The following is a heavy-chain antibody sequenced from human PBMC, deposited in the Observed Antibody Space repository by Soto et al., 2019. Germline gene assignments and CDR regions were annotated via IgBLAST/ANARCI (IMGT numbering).Heavy chain of an antibody. V-gene: IGHV6-1*01. D-gene: IGHD6-19*01. CDR3: ARAWGFSSGWYGSFAY. CDR1: GDSVSSNRAA. J-gene: IGHJ4*02. Sequence: SQTLSLTCAISGDSVSSNRAAWNWIRQSPSRGLEWLGRTYYRSKWYNDYAVSVKSRITINRDTSKNQFSLQLNSVTPEDTAVYYCARAWGFSSGWYGSFAYWGQGTLVTVSS. CDR2: TYYRSKWYN.